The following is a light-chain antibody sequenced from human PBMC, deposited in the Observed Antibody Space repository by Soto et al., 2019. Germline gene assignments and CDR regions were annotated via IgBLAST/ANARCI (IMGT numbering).Light chain of an antibody. CDR3: CSYAGTYTYV. Sequence: QSALTQPRSVSGSPGQSVTISCTGTSSDVGGFNYVSWYPQHPGKDPKLMIYDVSERPSGVPDRFSGSKSGNTASLTISGLQADDEADYYCCSYAGTYTYVVGTGTKVTVL. CDR2: DVS. J-gene: IGLJ1*01. CDR1: SSDVGGFNY. V-gene: IGLV2-11*01.